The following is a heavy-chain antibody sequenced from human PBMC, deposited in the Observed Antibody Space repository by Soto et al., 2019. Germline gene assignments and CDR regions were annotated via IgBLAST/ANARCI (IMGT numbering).Heavy chain of an antibody. CDR2: TRNKANSYTT. J-gene: IGHJ6*02. D-gene: IGHD2-2*01. V-gene: IGHV3-72*01. CDR3: ARVVLVPAASRAFYYYYGMDV. CDR1: GFTFSDHY. Sequence: PGGSLRLSCAASGFTFSDHYMDWARQAPGKGLEWVGRTRNKANSYTTEYAASVKGRFTISRDDSKNSLYLQMNSLKTEDTAVYYCARVVLVPAASRAFYYYYGMDVWGQGTTVTVSS.